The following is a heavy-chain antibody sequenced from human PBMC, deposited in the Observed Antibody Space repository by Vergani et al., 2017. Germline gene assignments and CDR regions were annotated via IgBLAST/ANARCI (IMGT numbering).Heavy chain of an antibody. CDR3: ARGTSRGTYYYDSNGYVY. D-gene: IGHD3-22*01. J-gene: IGHJ4*02. Sequence: QVQLVQSGAEVKKPGSSVKVSCKASGGTFSSYAISWVRQAPGQGLEWMGRIIPIFGTANYAQKFQGRVTITADESTSTAYMELSSLRSEDTAVYYCARGTSRGTYYYDSNGYVYWGQGTLVTVSS. CDR1: GGTFSSYA. CDR2: IIPIFGTA. V-gene: IGHV1-69*13.